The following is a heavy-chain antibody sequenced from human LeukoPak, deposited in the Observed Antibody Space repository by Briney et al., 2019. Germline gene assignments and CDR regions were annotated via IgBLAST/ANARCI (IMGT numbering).Heavy chain of an antibody. CDR3: AVDIVVVPGWFDP. D-gene: IGHD2-2*01. J-gene: IGHJ5*02. Sequence: GSLRLSCAASGFTFSSYSMNWVRQPPGKGLEWIGEINHSGSTNYNPSLKSRVTISVDTSKNQFSLKLSSMTAADTAVYYCAVDIVVVPGWFDPWGQGTLVTVSS. V-gene: IGHV4-34*08. CDR1: GFTFSSYS. CDR2: INHSGST.